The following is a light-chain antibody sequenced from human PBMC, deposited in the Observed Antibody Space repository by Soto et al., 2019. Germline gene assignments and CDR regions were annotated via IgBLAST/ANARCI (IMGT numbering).Light chain of an antibody. V-gene: IGKV1-5*01. CDR2: DAS. CDR3: QQYDSYPWT. Sequence: DIQMTQSPSTLSASVEDRVTFTCRASQSISNWLAWYQQKPGKAPKLLIYDASTLESGVPSRFSGSGSGTELTITISSLQPDDGETYDCQQYDSYPWTFGQGTKVDIK. CDR1: QSISNW. J-gene: IGKJ1*01.